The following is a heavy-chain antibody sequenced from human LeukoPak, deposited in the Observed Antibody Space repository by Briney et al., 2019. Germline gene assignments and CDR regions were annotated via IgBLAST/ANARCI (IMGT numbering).Heavy chain of an antibody. CDR2: ISSFGSKI. Sequence: GRSLRLSCAASGFPFSRHGLTWVRQAPGKGLEWVSSISSFGSKISYADSVRGRLTISRDNAKNSVYLQMNSLRAEDTAVYYCARDQEGIHASSSGNSNYYYMDVWGKGTTVTVSS. D-gene: IGHD6-6*01. CDR3: ARDQEGIHASSSGNSNYYYMDV. J-gene: IGHJ6*03. CDR1: GFPFSRHG. V-gene: IGHV3-21*06.